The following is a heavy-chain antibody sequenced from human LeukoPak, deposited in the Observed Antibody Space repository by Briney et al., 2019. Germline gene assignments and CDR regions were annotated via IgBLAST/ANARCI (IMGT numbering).Heavy chain of an antibody. V-gene: IGHV3-20*04. CDR1: GFTFDDYG. CDR2: INWNGGSR. CDR3: TRDGLGYCSSTSCYESDY. D-gene: IGHD2-2*01. Sequence: GGSLRLSCAASGFTFDDYGMSWVRQAPGKGLEWVSGINWNGGSRGYADSVKGRFTISRDNAKYSLYLQMNILRAEDTALYYSTRDGLGYCSSTSCYESDYWGQGTLVTVSS. J-gene: IGHJ4*02.